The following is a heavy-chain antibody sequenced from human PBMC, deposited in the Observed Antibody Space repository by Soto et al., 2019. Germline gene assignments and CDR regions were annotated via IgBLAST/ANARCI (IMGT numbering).Heavy chain of an antibody. Sequence: SLRLSCAASGFTFTRYSMNWVRQAPGKGLEWVSSISSTTNYIYYGDSMKGRFTISRDNAKNSLYLERNSLRAEDTAVYYCARESEDLTPNFDYWGQGTLVTVSS. J-gene: IGHJ4*02. CDR1: GFTFTRYS. CDR3: ARESEDLTPNFDY. CDR2: ISSTTNYI. V-gene: IGHV3-21*06.